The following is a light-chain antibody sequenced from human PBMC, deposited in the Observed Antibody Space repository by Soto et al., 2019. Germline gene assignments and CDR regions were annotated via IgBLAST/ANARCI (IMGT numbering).Light chain of an antibody. Sequence: EIVLTQSPGTLSLSPGERATLSCRASQSVSSSYLAWYQQKPGQAPRLLIFGASGRATGVPDRFSGSGSGTDVALTISRLDAEDFAAYYCQQYGSSQWTFGQGTKVEIK. V-gene: IGKV3-20*01. J-gene: IGKJ1*01. CDR2: GAS. CDR1: QSVSSSY. CDR3: QQYGSSQWT.